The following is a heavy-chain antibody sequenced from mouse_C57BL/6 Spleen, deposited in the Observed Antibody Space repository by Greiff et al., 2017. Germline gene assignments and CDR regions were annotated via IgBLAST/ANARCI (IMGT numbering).Heavy chain of an antibody. CDR3: ARIDDYPYAMDY. D-gene: IGHD2-4*01. J-gene: IGHJ4*01. CDR1: GYSFTGYY. V-gene: IGHV1-42*01. Sequence: VHVKQSGPELVKPGASVKISCKASGYSFTGYYMNWVKQSPEKSLEWIGEINPSTGGTTYNQKFKAKATLTVDKSSSTAYMQLKSLTSEDSAVYYCARIDDYPYAMDYWGQGTSVTVSS. CDR2: INPSTGGT.